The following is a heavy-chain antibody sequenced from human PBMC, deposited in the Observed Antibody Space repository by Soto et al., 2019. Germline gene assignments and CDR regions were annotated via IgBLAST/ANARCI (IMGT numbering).Heavy chain of an antibody. V-gene: IGHV4-4*02. CDR2: IHHSGST. CDR3: ARAGQIIVGFYYSYMDV. J-gene: IGHJ6*03. CDR1: GGSISNNNL. Sequence: QVQLQESGPGLVTPSGTLALTCAVSGGSISNNNLWSWVRQPPGKGLEWIGEIHHSGSTNYNPSLQSRITISIDKSESHFSLTLSSVTAADAAVYYCARAGQIIVGFYYSYMDVWGRGTTVTVSS. D-gene: IGHD3-22*01.